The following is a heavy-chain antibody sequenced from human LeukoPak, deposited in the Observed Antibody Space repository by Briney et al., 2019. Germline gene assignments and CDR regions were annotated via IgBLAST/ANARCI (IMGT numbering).Heavy chain of an antibody. CDR2: INQDGSGK. V-gene: IGHV3-7*01. D-gene: IGHD3-10*01. CDR3: TRPARGGDFDS. J-gene: IGHJ4*02. Sequence: PGGSLRLSCAASEFTFSNHWMSWVRQAPGKGLEWVANINQDGSGKYYVDSVKGRCTISRDNAKNSLSLQMNSLRVEDTAVYYCTRPARGGDFDSWGQGTLVTVSS. CDR1: EFTFSNHW.